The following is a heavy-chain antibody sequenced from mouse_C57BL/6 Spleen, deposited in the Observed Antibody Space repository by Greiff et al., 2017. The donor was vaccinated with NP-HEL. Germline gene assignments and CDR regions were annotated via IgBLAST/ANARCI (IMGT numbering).Heavy chain of an antibody. CDR1: GYTFTDYN. CDR3: ARSPRYYGSSGYAMDY. J-gene: IGHJ4*01. CDR2: INPNNGGT. D-gene: IGHD1-1*01. V-gene: IGHV1-18*01. Sequence: DVQLQESGPELVKPGASVKIPCKASGYTFTDYNMDWVKQSHGKSLEWIGDINPNNGGTIYNQKFKGKATLTVDKSSSTAYMELRSLTSEDTAVYYCARSPRYYGSSGYAMDYWGQGTSVTVSS.